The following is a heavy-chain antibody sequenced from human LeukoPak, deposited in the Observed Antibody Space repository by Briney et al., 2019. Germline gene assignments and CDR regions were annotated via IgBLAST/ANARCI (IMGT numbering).Heavy chain of an antibody. CDR3: AGDGGPFDF. J-gene: IGHJ4*02. D-gene: IGHD2-15*01. Sequence: GGSLRLSCAASGFTFSSYAMSWVRQAPGKGLEWVANIKQDGSEKYYVDSVKGRFTISRDNAKNSLYLQMNSLRAEDTAVYYCAGDGGPFDFWGQGTLVTVSS. CDR1: GFTFSSYA. V-gene: IGHV3-7*03. CDR2: IKQDGSEK.